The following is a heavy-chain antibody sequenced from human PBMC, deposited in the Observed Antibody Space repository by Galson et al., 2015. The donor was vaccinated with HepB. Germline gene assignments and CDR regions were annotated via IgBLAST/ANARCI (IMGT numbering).Heavy chain of an antibody. V-gene: IGHV1-69*04. CDR1: GGTFSSYA. CDR3: ARESTENHYYGYWFDP. Sequence: SVKVSCKASGGTFSSYAISWVRQAPGQGLEWMGRIIPILGIANYAQKFQGRVTITADKSTSTAYMELSSLRSEDTAVYYCARESTENHYYGYWFDPWGQGTLVTVSS. D-gene: IGHD3-10*01. CDR2: IIPILGIA. J-gene: IGHJ5*02.